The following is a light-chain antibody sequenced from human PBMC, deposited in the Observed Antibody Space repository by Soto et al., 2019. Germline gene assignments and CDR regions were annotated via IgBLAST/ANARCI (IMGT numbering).Light chain of an antibody. CDR2: GAS. V-gene: IGKV3-20*01. CDR3: QQYGTTPWT. CDR1: QSVSNNY. J-gene: IGKJ1*01. Sequence: EIVLTQSPGTLSLSPGERATLSCRASQSVSNNYLAWYHQKPGRAPRLVISGASSRATGIPGTFSGSGSGTDFTLTISRPETDAFPVYYCQQYGTTPWTFGQGTNVEFK.